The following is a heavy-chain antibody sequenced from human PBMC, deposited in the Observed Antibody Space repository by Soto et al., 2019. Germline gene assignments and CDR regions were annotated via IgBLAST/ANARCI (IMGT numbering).Heavy chain of an antibody. CDR2: INAGNGNT. V-gene: IGHV1-3*01. CDR3: ARASPRLYNYYDSSGYYGDYFDF. D-gene: IGHD3-22*01. CDR1: GYTFTSYA. J-gene: IGHJ4*02. Sequence: GASVKVSCKASGYTFTSYAMHWVRQAPGQRLEWMGWINAGNGNTKYSQKFQGRVTITRDTSASTAYMELSSLRSEDTAVYYCARASPRLYNYYDSSGYYGDYFDFWGQGTLVTGSS.